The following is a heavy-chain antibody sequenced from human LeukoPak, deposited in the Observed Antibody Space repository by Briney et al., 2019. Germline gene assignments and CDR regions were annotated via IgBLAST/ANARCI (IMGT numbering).Heavy chain of an antibody. J-gene: IGHJ5*02. V-gene: IGHV4-34*01. CDR3: AGKSITMVRGVIGPLYNWFDP. CDR2: INHSGST. CDR1: GGSFSGYY. D-gene: IGHD3-10*01. Sequence: SETLSLTCAVYGGSFSGYYWSWIRQPPGKGLEWIGEINHSGSTNYNPSLKSRVTISVDTSKNQFSLKLSSVTAADTAVYYSAGKSITMVRGVIGPLYNWFDPWGQGTLVTVSS.